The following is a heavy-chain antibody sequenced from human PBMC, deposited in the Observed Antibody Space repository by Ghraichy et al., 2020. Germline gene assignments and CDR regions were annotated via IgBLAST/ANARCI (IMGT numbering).Heavy chain of an antibody. Sequence: GGSLRLSCAASGFPFSSYDMHWVRQATGKGLEWFSAIGTAGDPYYPGSVKGRFTISRENAKNSLYLQMNSLRAGDTAVYYCARGGLDRYCSSTSCYRDYYGMDVWGQGTTVTVSS. V-gene: IGHV3-13*05. CDR3: ARGGLDRYCSSTSCYRDYYGMDV. D-gene: IGHD2-2*02. J-gene: IGHJ6*02. CDR2: IGTAGDP. CDR1: GFPFSSYD.